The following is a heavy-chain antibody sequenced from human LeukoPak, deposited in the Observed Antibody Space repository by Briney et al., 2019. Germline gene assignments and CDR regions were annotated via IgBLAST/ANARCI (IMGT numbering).Heavy chain of an antibody. Sequence: GGSLRLSCAASGFTFDDYAMHWVRQAPGKGLEWVSGISWNSGSIGYADSVKGRFTISRDNTNNSLYLQMNSLRAEDTAVYYCARDVTPFIWGQGTLVTVSS. CDR2: ISWNSGSI. V-gene: IGHV3-9*01. D-gene: IGHD2-15*01. CDR3: ARDVTPFI. J-gene: IGHJ4*02. CDR1: GFTFDDYA.